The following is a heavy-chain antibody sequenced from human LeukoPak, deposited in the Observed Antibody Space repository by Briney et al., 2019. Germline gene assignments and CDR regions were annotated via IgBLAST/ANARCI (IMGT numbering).Heavy chain of an antibody. CDR1: GFTFSSYA. J-gene: IGHJ4*02. V-gene: IGHV3-30*04. CDR3: ASRYDYFDY. CDR2: ISYDGSNK. Sequence: GGSLRLSCAASGFTFSSYAMHWVRQAPGKGLEWVAVISYDGSNKYYADSVKGRFTISRDNSKNMLYLQMNSLRAEDTAVYYCASRYDYFDYWGQGTLVTVSS. D-gene: IGHD3-22*01.